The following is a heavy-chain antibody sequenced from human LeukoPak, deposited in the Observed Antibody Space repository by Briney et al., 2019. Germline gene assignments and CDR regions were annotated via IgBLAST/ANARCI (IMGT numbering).Heavy chain of an antibody. Sequence: SETLSLTCTVSGGSISSYYWSWIRQPPGKGLEWIGYIYYSGSTNYNPSLKSRVTISVDTSKNQFSLKLSSVTAADTAVYYCARETSYYDFWSGPYYYYYGMDVWGQGTTVTVSS. V-gene: IGHV4-59*12. CDR2: IYYSGST. CDR1: GGSISSYY. D-gene: IGHD3-3*01. CDR3: ARETSYYDFWSGPYYYYYGMDV. J-gene: IGHJ6*02.